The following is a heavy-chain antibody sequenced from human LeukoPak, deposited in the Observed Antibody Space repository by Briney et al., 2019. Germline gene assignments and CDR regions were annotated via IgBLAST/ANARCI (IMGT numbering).Heavy chain of an antibody. CDR2: ISSRGSSI. CDR1: GFTLSSYN. V-gene: IGHV3-48*02. J-gene: IGHJ4*02. Sequence: GGSLRLSCATSGFTLSSYNMNWVRQAPGKGMEWDSYISSRGSSIQYADSVKGRFTISRDNAKNSLYLQMDSLRDDDTAVYYCARTYNSGWYFDYWGQGTLVTVSS. D-gene: IGHD6-19*01. CDR3: ARTYNSGWYFDY.